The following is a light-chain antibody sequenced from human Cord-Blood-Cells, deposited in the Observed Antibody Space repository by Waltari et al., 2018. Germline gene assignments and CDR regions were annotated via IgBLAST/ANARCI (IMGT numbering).Light chain of an antibody. CDR2: GAS. CDR3: QQYGSAPLT. Sequence: LTQSPGTLSLSPGERATLSCRASQSVSSSYLAWYQQKPGQAPRLLIYGASSRATGIPDRFSGSGSGTDFTLTISRLEPEDFAVYYCQQYGSAPLTFGGGTKVEIK. V-gene: IGKV3-20*01. J-gene: IGKJ4*01. CDR1: QSVSSSY.